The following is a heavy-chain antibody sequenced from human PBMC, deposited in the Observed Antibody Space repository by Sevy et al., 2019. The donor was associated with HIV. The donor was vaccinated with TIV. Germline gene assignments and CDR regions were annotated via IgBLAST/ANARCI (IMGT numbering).Heavy chain of an antibody. CDR3: ARDRGPYSSCLDAFDI. Sequence: ASVKVSCKASGYTFTGYYMHWARQAPGQGLEWMGWINPNSGGTNYAQKFQGWVTMTRDTSISKAYMELSRLRSEDTAVYYCARDRGPYSSCLDAFDIWGQGTMVTVSS. CDR1: GYTFTGYY. V-gene: IGHV1-2*04. CDR2: INPNSGGT. J-gene: IGHJ3*02. D-gene: IGHD6-19*01.